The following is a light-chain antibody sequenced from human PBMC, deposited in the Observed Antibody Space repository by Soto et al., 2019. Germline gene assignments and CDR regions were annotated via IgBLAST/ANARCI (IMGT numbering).Light chain of an antibody. V-gene: IGKV3-15*01. CDR1: QSISSY. J-gene: IGKJ1*01. CDR2: DPS. Sequence: EIVLTQSPATLSVSPGERATLSCRAGQSISSYLAWYQKKPGQVPRLLMYDPSTRASGIPARFSGSGSGTEFTLTISSLQSEDFAVYYCQQYDDWPPTFGQGTKVEIK. CDR3: QQYDDWPPT.